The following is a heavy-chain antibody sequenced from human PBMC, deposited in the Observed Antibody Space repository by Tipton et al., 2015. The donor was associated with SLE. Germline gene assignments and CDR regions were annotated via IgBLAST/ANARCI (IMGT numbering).Heavy chain of an antibody. D-gene: IGHD2-2*01. CDR3: ARVIPAPRDGSSYMDV. CDR2: MNPNSGNT. Sequence: QLVQSGAEVKKPGASVKVSCKASGYTFTSYDINWVRQATGQGLEWMGWMNPNSGNTGYAQKFQGRVTMTRNTSISTAYMELRGLTSDDTAVYYCARVIPAPRDGSSYMDVWGNGTTVAVSS. CDR1: GYTFTSYD. J-gene: IGHJ6*03. V-gene: IGHV1-8*01.